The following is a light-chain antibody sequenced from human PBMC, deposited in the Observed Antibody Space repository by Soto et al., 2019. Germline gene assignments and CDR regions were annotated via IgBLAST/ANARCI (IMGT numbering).Light chain of an antibody. CDR1: SSDIGNNY. CDR2: DNY. CDR3: GTWDSSLSAVV. J-gene: IGLJ3*02. V-gene: IGLV1-51*01. Sequence: QSVLTQPTSVSAAPGQTVTISCSGSSSDIGNNYVSWYQQVPGTAPKLLIYDNYKRPSGIPDRFSGSKSGTSATLGITGLQTGDEADYYCGTWDSSLSAVVFGGGTKLTV.